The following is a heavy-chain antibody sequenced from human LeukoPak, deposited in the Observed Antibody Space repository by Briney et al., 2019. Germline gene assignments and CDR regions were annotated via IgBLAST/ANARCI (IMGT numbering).Heavy chain of an antibody. Sequence: ASVKVSCKASGYTFTEYYIQWVRQAPGQGLEWMGWINPNSGGTKYAQKFQGRVTMTRDTSITTAYMELSSLRSDDTAVYYCARFPSNWPVDYWGQGTLVTVSS. V-gene: IGHV1-2*02. J-gene: IGHJ4*02. D-gene: IGHD1-1*01. CDR3: ARFPSNWPVDY. CDR1: GYTFTEYY. CDR2: INPNSGGT.